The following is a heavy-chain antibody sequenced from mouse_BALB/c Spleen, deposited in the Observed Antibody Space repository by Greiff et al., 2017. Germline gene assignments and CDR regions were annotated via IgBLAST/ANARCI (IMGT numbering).Heavy chain of an antibody. V-gene: IGHV5-6-5*01. CDR1: GFTFSSYA. CDR2: ISSGGST. J-gene: IGHJ3*01. D-gene: IGHD1-1*01. Sequence: EVQRVESGGGLVKPGGSLKLSCAASGFTFSSYAMSWVRQTPEKRLEWVASISSGGSTYYPDSVKGRFTISRDNARNILYLQRSSLRSEDTAMYYSARDYYGSSYGSFAYWGQGTLVTVSA. CDR3: ARDYYGSSYGSFAY.